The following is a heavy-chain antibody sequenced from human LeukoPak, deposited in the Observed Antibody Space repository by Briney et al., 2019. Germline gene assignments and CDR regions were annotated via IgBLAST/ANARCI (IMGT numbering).Heavy chain of an antibody. V-gene: IGHV1-69*01. CDR1: GGTFSSYA. J-gene: IGHJ4*02. CDR2: IIPIFGTA. Sequence: SVKVSCKASGGTFSSYAISWVRQAPGQGLEWMGGIIPIFGTANYAQKFQGRVTIAADESTSTAYMELSSLRSEDTAVYYCARDYGSGSYYDYWGQGTLVTVSS. D-gene: IGHD3-10*01. CDR3: ARDYGSGSYYDY.